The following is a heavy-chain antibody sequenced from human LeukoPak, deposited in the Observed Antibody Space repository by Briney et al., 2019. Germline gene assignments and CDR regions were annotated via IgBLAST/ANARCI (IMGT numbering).Heavy chain of an antibody. Sequence: GGSQRLSCEASGFFFFTYTFHWVRQAPGKGLEWVSLISYDGTTAHYADSVRGRYTISRDNSKNRLFLQMNSLSNEDTAVYYCARDWSTMSKSGTSIDFWGQGTLVTVSS. V-gene: IGHV3-30*01. J-gene: IGHJ4*02. CDR2: ISYDGTTA. D-gene: IGHD3-10*02. CDR3: ARDWSTMSKSGTSIDF. CDR1: GFFFFTYT.